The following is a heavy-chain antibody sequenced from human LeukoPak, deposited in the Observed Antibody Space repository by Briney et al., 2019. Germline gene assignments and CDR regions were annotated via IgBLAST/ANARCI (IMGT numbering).Heavy chain of an antibody. J-gene: IGHJ1*01. Sequence: GGSLRLSCETSGFIFSNCWMTWVRQAPGKGLEWVANIKTDASEKYYADSVKGRFTISRDDAKNSLYLQMNSLRAEDTAVYYCATYSTRNAREFQSWGQGTLVTVSS. CDR3: ATYSTRNAREFQS. V-gene: IGHV3-7*01. D-gene: IGHD4-11*01. CDR2: IKTDASEK. CDR1: GFIFSNCW.